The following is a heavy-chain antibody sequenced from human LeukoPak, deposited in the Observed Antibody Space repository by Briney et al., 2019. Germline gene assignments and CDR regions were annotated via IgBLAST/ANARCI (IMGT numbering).Heavy chain of an antibody. CDR3: AKKSGDHFHFDF. CDR2: IGTSGANT. D-gene: IGHD2-21*01. CDR1: GFTFRNQW. Sequence: GGSLRLSCAASGFTFRNQWMHWVRQVPGKGLEWVATIGTSGANTYHADSVKGRFTISRDNSKSTLYLQMNSLRAEDTAVYHCAKKSGDHFHFDFWGQGTLVTVSS. J-gene: IGHJ4*02. V-gene: IGHV3-23*01.